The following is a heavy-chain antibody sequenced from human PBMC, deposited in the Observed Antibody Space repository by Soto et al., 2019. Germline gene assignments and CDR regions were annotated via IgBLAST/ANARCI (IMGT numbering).Heavy chain of an antibody. Sequence: SETLSLTCTVSGGAIISGGYYLICIRQHPGKGLEWIGYIYYSGSTYYNPSLKSRVTISVDTSKNQFSLKLSSVTAADTAVYYCARVAGRGVDDYWGQGTLVTVSS. D-gene: IGHD3-10*01. CDR3: ARVAGRGVDDY. CDR1: GGAIISGGYY. V-gene: IGHV4-31*03. J-gene: IGHJ4*02. CDR2: IYYSGST.